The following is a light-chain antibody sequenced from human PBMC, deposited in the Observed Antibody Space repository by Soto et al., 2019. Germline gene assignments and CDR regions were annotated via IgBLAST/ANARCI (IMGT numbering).Light chain of an antibody. CDR1: QGISTY. V-gene: IGKV1-39*01. CDR2: AAS. J-gene: IGKJ1*01. CDR3: QQSYSTTWT. Sequence: DVQMTQSPSSLSASIGGRVTITGRASQGISTYLNCYQQKPGKAPKLLIYAASSLQSGVPSRFSGSGSETDFTLTISSMQPEDFATYSCQQSYSTTWTFGQGNKVDIK.